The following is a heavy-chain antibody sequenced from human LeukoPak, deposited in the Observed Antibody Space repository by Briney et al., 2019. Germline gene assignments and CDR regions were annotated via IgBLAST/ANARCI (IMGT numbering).Heavy chain of an antibody. D-gene: IGHD3-22*01. Sequence: GSLRLSCAASGFTFSSYAMSWVRQAPGKGLEWIGHIHYSGSTHYNPSLQSRVSISIDTSKNHFPLKLRPVTAVDTAVYYCARWGHFDTSGYFVVDYWGQGTLVTVSS. CDR2: IHYSGST. CDR1: GFTFSSYA. V-gene: IGHV4-59*01. J-gene: IGHJ4*02. CDR3: ARWGHFDTSGYFVVDY.